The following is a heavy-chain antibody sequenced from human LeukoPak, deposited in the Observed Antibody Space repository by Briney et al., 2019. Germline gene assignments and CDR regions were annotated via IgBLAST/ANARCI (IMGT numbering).Heavy chain of an antibody. Sequence: GGSLRLSCSASGFTFSSYAMHWVRQAPGKGLEYVSAISSTGGNTYYADSVKGRFTISRDNSENTLYLQMSSLRAEDTAVYYCVKAESYSGRYYAGYWGQGTLVTVSS. CDR2: ISSTGGNT. V-gene: IGHV3-64D*06. D-gene: IGHD1-26*01. CDR3: VKAESYSGRYYAGY. J-gene: IGHJ4*02. CDR1: GFTFSSYA.